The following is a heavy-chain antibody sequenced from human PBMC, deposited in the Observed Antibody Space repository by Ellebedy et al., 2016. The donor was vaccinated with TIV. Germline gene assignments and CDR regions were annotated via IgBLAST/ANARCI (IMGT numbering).Heavy chain of an antibody. V-gene: IGHV1-2*02. J-gene: IGHJ4*02. D-gene: IGHD2-15*01. Sequence: ASVKVSCKASGYTFTGYYMHWVRQAPGQGLEWMGCVNPNSGDTNYAQKFQGRVTITRDTSASTAYMELSSLRSEDTAVYYCARGGDIVVVVAADLGYVDYWGQGTLVTVSS. CDR2: VNPNSGDT. CDR1: GYTFTGYY. CDR3: ARGGDIVVVVAADLGYVDY.